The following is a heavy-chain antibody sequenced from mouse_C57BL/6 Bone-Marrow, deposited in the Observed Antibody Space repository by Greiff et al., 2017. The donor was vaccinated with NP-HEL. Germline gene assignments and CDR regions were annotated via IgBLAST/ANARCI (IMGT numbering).Heavy chain of an antibody. D-gene: IGHD2-4*01. CDR1: GYTFTDYE. CDR3: TRKGRDDYDY. J-gene: IGHJ2*01. Sequence: QVQLQQSGAELVRPGASVTLSCKASGYTFTDYEMHWVKQTPVHGLEWIGAIDPETGGTAYNQKFKGKAILTADKSSSTAYMELRSLTSEDSAVYYCTRKGRDDYDYWGQGTTLTVSS. CDR2: IDPETGGT. V-gene: IGHV1-15*01.